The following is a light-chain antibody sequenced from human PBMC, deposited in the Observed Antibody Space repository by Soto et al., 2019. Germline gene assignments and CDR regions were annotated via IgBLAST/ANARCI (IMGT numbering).Light chain of an antibody. Sequence: QSVLTQPRSVSGSPGQSVTISCPGTSSDVGGYNFVSWYQQHPGKVPKLMIHDVSQRPSGVPDRFSGSKSGNTASLTISGPQAEDEADYYCCSYAGSYTLFGGGT. CDR3: CSYAGSYTL. J-gene: IGLJ2*01. CDR2: DVS. V-gene: IGLV2-11*01. CDR1: SSDVGGYNF.